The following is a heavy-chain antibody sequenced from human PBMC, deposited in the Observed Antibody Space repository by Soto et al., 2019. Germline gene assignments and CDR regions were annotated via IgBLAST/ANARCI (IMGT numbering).Heavy chain of an antibody. V-gene: IGHV3-23*01. Sequence: GGSLRLSCAASGFTFSSYAMSWVRQAPGKGLEWVSAISGSGGSTYYADSVKGRFTISRDNSKNTLYLQMNSLRAEDTAVYYCAKLNGGSYGRSANSYWGQGTLVTVSS. CDR2: ISGSGGST. J-gene: IGHJ4*02. D-gene: IGHD1-26*01. CDR3: AKLNGGSYGRSANSY. CDR1: GFTFSSYA.